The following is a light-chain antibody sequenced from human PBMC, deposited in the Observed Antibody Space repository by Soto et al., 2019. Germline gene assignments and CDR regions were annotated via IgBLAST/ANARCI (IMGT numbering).Light chain of an antibody. CDR1: SSDVGGYKY. J-gene: IGLJ1*01. V-gene: IGLV2-14*03. CDR3: CSYTTTSTYV. Sequence: QSALTQPASVSGSPGQSITITCTGTSSDVGGYKYVSWYQQLPDKAPKLVIYDVSNRPSGVSSRFSGSKSGITASLTISGLQAEDEADYYCCSYTTTSTYVFGTGTKLTVL. CDR2: DVS.